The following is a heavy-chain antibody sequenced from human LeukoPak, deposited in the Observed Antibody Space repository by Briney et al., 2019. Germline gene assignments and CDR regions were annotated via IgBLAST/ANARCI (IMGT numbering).Heavy chain of an antibody. J-gene: IGHJ4*02. D-gene: IGHD3-22*01. CDR3: ARDRPNYYGSDGHYYRRDGDY. CDR2: LSGSGRNT. V-gene: IGHV3-23*01. CDR1: GFTFGNSA. Sequence: GGSLRLSCAASGFTFGNSAMSWVRQAPGKGPEWVSSLSGSGRNTYYTDSVKGRFTISRDNSKNTLYLQMNSLRAEDTALYYCARDRPNYYGSDGHYYRRDGDYWGRGTMVSVSS.